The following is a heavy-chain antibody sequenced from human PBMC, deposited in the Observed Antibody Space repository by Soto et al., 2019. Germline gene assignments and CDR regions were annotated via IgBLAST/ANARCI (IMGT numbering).Heavy chain of an antibody. D-gene: IGHD3-10*01. J-gene: IGHJ6*02. CDR3: AREYGSGSYYNLGYYYYYGMDV. V-gene: IGHV4-30-4*01. Sequence: PSETLSLTCTVSGGSISSGDYCWSWIRQPPGKGLEGIGYIYYSGSTYYNPSLKSRVTISVDTSKNQFSLKLSSVTAADTAVYYCAREYGSGSYYNLGYYYYYGMDVWGQGTTVTVSS. CDR1: GGSISSGDYC. CDR2: IYYSGST.